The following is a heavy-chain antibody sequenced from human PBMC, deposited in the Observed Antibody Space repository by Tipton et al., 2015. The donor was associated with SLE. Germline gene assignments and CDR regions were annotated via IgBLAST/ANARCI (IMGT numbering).Heavy chain of an antibody. Sequence: TLSLTCVVYGGSFSGYYWGWIRQPPGKGLEWIGIAYHSGSTYYNPSLESRVTISLDTSKNQFSLKLTSVTAADTAVYFCARDRSSVSDWGQGTQVIVSP. CDR1: GGSFSGYY. D-gene: IGHD5/OR15-5a*01. CDR3: ARDRSSVSD. V-gene: IGHV4-34*09. J-gene: IGHJ4*02. CDR2: AYHSGST.